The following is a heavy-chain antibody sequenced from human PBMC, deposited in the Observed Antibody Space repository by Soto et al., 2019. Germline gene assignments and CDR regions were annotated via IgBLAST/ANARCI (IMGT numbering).Heavy chain of an antibody. J-gene: IGHJ6*02. CDR3: AREKWLQFYFYYGLDV. D-gene: IGHD4-4*01. CDR2: IKQNGTEK. CDR1: GFSFSSYW. Sequence: EVQLVESGGGLVQPGGSLRLSCLTSGFSFSSYWMSWVRQAPGKGLEWVANIKQNGTEKFYVDSVKGRFTISRDNAKNALYLEMNILRAEDTAVYYCAREKWLQFYFYYGLDVWGQGTTVTVSS. V-gene: IGHV3-7*01.